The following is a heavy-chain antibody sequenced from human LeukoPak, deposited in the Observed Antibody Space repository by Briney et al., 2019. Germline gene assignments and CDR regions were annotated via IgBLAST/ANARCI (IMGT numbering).Heavy chain of an antibody. V-gene: IGHV3-23*01. CDR3: AKVFSSGWYHYFDY. D-gene: IGHD6-19*01. CDR1: GFTFSSYA. J-gene: IGHJ4*02. Sequence: PGGSLRLSCAASGFTFSSYAMNWVRQAPGRGLEWVSGFSGSGGTTYYADSVKGRFTISRDNSKNTLYLQMNSLRAEDTAVYYCAKVFSSGWYHYFDYWGQGTLVTVSS. CDR2: FSGSGGTT.